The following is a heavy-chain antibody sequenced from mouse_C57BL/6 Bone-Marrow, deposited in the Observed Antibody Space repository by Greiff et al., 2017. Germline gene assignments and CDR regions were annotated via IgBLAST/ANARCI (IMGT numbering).Heavy chain of an antibody. D-gene: IGHD2-3*01. V-gene: IGHV3-3*01. J-gene: IGHJ4*01. CDR1: GFSINSDCY. CDR3: ARRAYDGHAMDY. CDR2: TFYSGIT. Sequence: VQLKQSGPSLVGPSQTLSLTCTVTGFSINSDCYWIWIRQFPGNKLEYIGYTFYSGITYYNPSLESRTYITRDTSKNQFSLKLSSVTTEDTATYYCARRAYDGHAMDYWGQGTSVTVSS.